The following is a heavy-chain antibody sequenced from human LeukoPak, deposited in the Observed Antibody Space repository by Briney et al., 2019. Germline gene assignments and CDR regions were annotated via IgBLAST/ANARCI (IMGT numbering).Heavy chain of an antibody. D-gene: IGHD4-17*01. CDR1: GFTFSSYA. CDR3: ARDGSGDYGDFLDAFDI. J-gene: IGHJ3*02. CDR2: ISYDGSNK. Sequence: GGSLRLSCAASGFTFSSYAMHWVRQAPGKGLEGVAVISYDGSNKYYADSVKGRFTISRDNSKNTLYLQMNSLRAEDTAVYYCARDGSGDYGDFLDAFDIWGQGTMVTVSS. V-gene: IGHV3-30-3*01.